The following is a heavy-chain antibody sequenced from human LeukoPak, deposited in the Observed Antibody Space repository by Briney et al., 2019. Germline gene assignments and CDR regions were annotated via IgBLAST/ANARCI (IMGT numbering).Heavy chain of an antibody. CDR3: ARGIYDYVWGSYRYTEHWFDP. Sequence: GGSLRLSCAASGFTFSTHWMHWVRQAPGKGLEWVSGINWNGGSTGYADSVKGRFTISRDNAKSSLYLQMNSLRAEDTALYHCARGIYDYVWGSYRYTEHWFDPWGQGTLVTVSS. CDR1: GFTFSTHW. CDR2: INWNGGST. V-gene: IGHV3-20*01. D-gene: IGHD3-16*02. J-gene: IGHJ5*02.